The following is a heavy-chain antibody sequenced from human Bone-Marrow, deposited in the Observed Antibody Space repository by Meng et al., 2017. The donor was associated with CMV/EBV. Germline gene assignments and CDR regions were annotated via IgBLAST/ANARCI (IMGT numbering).Heavy chain of an antibody. J-gene: IGHJ4*02. V-gene: IGHV1-46*01. CDR2: INPSGGST. Sequence: ASVKVSCKASGYTFTSYYMHWVRQAPGQGLEWMGIINPSGGSTSYAQKFQGRVTMTRDTSTSTVYMELSSLRSEDTAVYYCARDRNNLEQQLVDAFFDDWGQGTLVTVSS. CDR1: GYTFTSYY. D-gene: IGHD6-13*01. CDR3: ARDRNNLEQQLVDAFFDD.